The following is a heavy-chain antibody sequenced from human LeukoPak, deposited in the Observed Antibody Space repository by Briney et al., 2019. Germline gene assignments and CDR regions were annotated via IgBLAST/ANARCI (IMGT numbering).Heavy chain of an antibody. V-gene: IGHV4-59*01. CDR3: AGEAGGDFDN. Sequence: PSETLSLTCTVSGGSISSYYWSWIRQPPGKGLEWIGYIYYSGSTNYNPSLKSRVTISVDTSKNQFSLKLSSVTAADTAVYYCAGEAGGDFDNWAREPWSPSPQ. CDR1: GGSISSYY. J-gene: IGHJ4*02. CDR2: IYYSGST.